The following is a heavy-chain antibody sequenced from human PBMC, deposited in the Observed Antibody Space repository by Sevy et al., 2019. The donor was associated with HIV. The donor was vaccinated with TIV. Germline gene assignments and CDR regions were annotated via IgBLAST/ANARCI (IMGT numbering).Heavy chain of an antibody. CDR2: VFPNSGGT. Sequence: ASVKVSCKASGYTFTGDYLHWVRQAPGHGLEWMGRVFPNSGGTNYAQKFQGRVTMTRDTSMRTAYMELSRLGSDETAVYYCARDGGGGTTNSGMDVWGQGTTVTVSS. CDR3: ARDGGGGTTNSGMDV. J-gene: IGHJ6*02. V-gene: IGHV1-2*06. D-gene: IGHD1-7*01. CDR1: GYTFTGDY.